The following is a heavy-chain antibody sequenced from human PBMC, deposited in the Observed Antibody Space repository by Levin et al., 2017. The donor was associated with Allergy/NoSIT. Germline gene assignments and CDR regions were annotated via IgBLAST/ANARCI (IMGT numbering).Heavy chain of an antibody. D-gene: IGHD6-19*01. CDR2: IFHSGAT. CDR1: GGSISSDAYQ. CDR3: VRHPRSSGWPFEI. J-gene: IGHJ4*02. V-gene: IGHV4-39*01. Sequence: KSSETLSLTCTVSGGSISSDAYQWGWIRQPPGKGLEWIGTIFHSGATYYNPSLGSRVTISVDASKNQFSLRLPSVTAADTAVYYCVRHPRSSGWPFEIWGQGSLVTVSS.